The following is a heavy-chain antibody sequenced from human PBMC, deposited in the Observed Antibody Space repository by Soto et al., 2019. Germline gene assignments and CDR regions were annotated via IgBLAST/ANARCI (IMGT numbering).Heavy chain of an antibody. J-gene: IGHJ5*02. CDR3: ARPSGSYAVVPSRFDP. Sequence: QLQLQESGPGLVKPSETLSLTCTVSGGSISSSSYYWGWIRQPPGKGLEWIGSIYYSGSTYYNPALKSRVTMSVDASKKQSALKVSSVAAAGAAVYYCARPSGSYAVVPSRFDPWGQGTLVTVSS. CDR1: GGSISSSSYY. CDR2: IYYSGST. D-gene: IGHD3-10*01. V-gene: IGHV4-39*01.